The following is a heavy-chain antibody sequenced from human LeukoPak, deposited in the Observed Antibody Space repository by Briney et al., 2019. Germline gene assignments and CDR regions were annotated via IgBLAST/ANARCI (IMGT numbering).Heavy chain of an antibody. D-gene: IGHD5-24*01. Sequence: PGGSLRPSCAASGFTFSSYGMHWVRQAPGKGLEWVAVISYDGSNKYYADSVKGRFTISRDNSENTLYLQMNSLRAEDTAVYYCAKDSLEMATIRYFDYWGQETLVTVSS. J-gene: IGHJ4*02. CDR2: ISYDGSNK. CDR3: AKDSLEMATIRYFDY. V-gene: IGHV3-30*18. CDR1: GFTFSSYG.